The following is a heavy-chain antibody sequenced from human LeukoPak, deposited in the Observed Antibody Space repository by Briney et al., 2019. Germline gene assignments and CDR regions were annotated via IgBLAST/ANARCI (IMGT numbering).Heavy chain of an antibody. CDR1: GFIFSDYY. J-gene: IGHJ4*02. Sequence: GGSLRLSCVASGFIFSDYYMTWIRQAPGKGLEWISYITTNGASTYYATSVKGRFTISRDNSKNTLYLQMNSLRAEDTAVYYCAKGIQLWFNTPFDYWGQGTLVTVSS. V-gene: IGHV3-11*01. CDR2: ITTNGAST. CDR3: AKGIQLWFNTPFDY. D-gene: IGHD5-18*01.